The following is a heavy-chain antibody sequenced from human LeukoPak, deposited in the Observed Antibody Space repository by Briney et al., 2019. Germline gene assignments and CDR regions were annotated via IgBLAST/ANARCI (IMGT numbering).Heavy chain of an antibody. CDR1: GASLRGSY. V-gene: IGHV4-34*01. J-gene: IGHJ4*02. D-gene: IGHD1-26*01. CDR3: ARHETSLRGVWVY. Sequence: PSETLSLTCAVQGASLRGSYWSWIRQPPGKGLQWIGQIDHSGSTHSIPSLKSRVTISIDTSKNQFSLKLSSVTAADTAVYYCARHETSLRGVWVYWGQGSPVTVSS. CDR2: IDHSGST.